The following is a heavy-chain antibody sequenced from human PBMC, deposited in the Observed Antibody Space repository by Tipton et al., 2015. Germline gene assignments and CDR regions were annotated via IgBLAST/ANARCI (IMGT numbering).Heavy chain of an antibody. CDR2: VNSDGSST. CDR3: ASARTDYYYDSRGSTYYFDY. Sequence: GSLRLSCAASGFTFSSFWMYWVRQAPGKGLMWVSRVNSDGSSTSYAGSLKGRFTISRDNAKNTLYLQMKSLRAEDTAVYYCASARTDYYYDSRGSTYYFDYWGQGVLVTVSS. V-gene: IGHV3-74*01. CDR1: GFTFSSFW. J-gene: IGHJ4*02. D-gene: IGHD3-22*01.